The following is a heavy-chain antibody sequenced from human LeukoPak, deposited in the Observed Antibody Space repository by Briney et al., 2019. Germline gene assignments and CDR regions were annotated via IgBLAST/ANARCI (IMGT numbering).Heavy chain of an antibody. CDR3: AKGVAYGDYYDY. Sequence: SVKVSCKASGGTFSSYAISWVRQAPGQGLEWMGGIIPIFGTANYAQKFQGRVTITADESTSTAYMELSSLRSEDTAVYYCAKGVAYGDYYDYWGQGTLVTVSS. CDR1: GGTFSSYA. V-gene: IGHV1-69*13. CDR2: IIPIFGTA. D-gene: IGHD4-17*01. J-gene: IGHJ4*02.